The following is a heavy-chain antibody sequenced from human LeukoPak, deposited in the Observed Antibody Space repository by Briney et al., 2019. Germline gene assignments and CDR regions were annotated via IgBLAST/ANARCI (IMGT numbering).Heavy chain of an antibody. Sequence: GRSLRLSCATSGFXFSRHGLYWVRQAPGKGLEWVAVIWYDGSKKYYADSVKGRSTISRDNSKTTLYLEMNSLRAEDTAVYYCARDVSYNSLDYWGQGTLVTVSS. D-gene: IGHD6-13*01. J-gene: IGHJ4*02. CDR3: ARDVSYNSLDY. CDR2: IWYDGSKK. V-gene: IGHV3-33*07. CDR1: GFXFSRHG.